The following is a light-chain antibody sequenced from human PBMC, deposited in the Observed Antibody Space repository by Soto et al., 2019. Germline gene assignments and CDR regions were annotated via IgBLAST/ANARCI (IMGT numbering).Light chain of an antibody. CDR2: AVS. CDR3: SSYSISSTLVV. J-gene: IGLJ2*01. CDR1: SSDVGGFLY. V-gene: IGLV2-14*01. Sequence: QSVLTQPASVSGSPGQSITISCTGTSSDVGGFLYVSWFQQHPGKAPKLMIYAVSNRPSGISNRFSGSKSGNTASLTISGLQAEDEADYYCSSYSISSTLVVFGGGTKLTVL.